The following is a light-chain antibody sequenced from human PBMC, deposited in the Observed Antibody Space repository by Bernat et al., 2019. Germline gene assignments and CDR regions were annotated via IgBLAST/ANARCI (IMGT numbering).Light chain of an antibody. Sequence: DIQLTQSPPFLSASVGDRVTITCRASQVIGTYLAWYQQKPGKAPNLLIYGASTLQTGVPSRFSGSGSGTELTLTISSLQPEDSAAYYCQQLNSFPITFSQGTRLEIK. CDR3: QQLNSFPIT. J-gene: IGKJ5*01. CDR1: QVIGTY. CDR2: GAS. V-gene: IGKV1-9*01.